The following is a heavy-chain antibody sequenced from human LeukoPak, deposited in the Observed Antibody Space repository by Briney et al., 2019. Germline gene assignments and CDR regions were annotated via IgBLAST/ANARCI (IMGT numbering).Heavy chain of an antibody. J-gene: IGHJ6*02. V-gene: IGHV1-69*04. CDR2: IIPIFGIA. CDR3: ASERAREWLHAPASYGMDV. Sequence: GASVKVSCKASGGTFSSYAISWVRQAPGQGLEWMGRIIPIFGIANYAQKFQGRVTITADKSTSTAYMELSSLRSEDTAVYYCASERAREWLHAPASYGMDVWGQGTTVTVSS. CDR1: GGTFSSYA. D-gene: IGHD3-3*01.